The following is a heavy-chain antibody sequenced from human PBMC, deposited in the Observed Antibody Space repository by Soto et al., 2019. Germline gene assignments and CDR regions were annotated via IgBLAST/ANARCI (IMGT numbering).Heavy chain of an antibody. V-gene: IGHV4-34*01. D-gene: IGHD6-19*01. J-gene: IGHJ6*02. CDR3: ARTPRAVAGTAGMDV. Sequence: QVQLQQWGAGLLKPSETLSLTCAVYGGSLRTFYWSWIRQPPGKGLEWIGEINHIESTNYNPSLKSRFTISVDTSKNRFSLKVNSVTAADTAVYYCARTPRAVAGTAGMDVWGQGTTVTVSS. CDR1: GGSLRTFY. CDR2: INHIEST.